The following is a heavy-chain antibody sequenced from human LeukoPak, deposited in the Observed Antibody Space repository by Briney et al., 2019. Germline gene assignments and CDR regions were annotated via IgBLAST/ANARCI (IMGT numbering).Heavy chain of an antibody. V-gene: IGHV3-30-3*01. J-gene: IGHJ3*02. CDR1: GFTFSSYA. CDR2: ISYDGSNK. CDR3: ARELPRIGGQTDASDI. Sequence: PGGSLRLSCAASGFTFSSYAMHWVRQAPGKGLEWVAVISYDGSNKYYADSVKGRFTISRDNSKNTLYLQMNSLRAEDTAVYYCARELPRIGGQTDASDIWGQGTMVTVS. D-gene: IGHD3-16*01.